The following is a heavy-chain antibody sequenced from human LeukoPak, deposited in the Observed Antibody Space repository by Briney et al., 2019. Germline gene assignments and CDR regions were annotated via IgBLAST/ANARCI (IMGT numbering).Heavy chain of an antibody. CDR1: GGSISCYF. J-gene: IGHJ3*02. CDR2: IHNSGSI. CDR3: ARAGVGDAFDI. D-gene: IGHD1-26*01. V-gene: IGHV4-59*12. Sequence: PSETVSLTCTVSGGSISCYFWSWIRQPPGQGLEWIGYIHNSGSINYNPSLKSRVTISQDTSKNQFSLKLSSVTAADTAVYYCARAGVGDAFDIWGQGTMVTVSS.